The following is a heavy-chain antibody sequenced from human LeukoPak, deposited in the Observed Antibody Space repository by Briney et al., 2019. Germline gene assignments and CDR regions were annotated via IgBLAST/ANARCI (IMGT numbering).Heavy chain of an antibody. CDR2: ISYDGSNK. Sequence: GGSLRLSCAASGFTFSSYDMHWVRQAPGKGLEWVAVISYDGSNKYYADSVKGRFTISRDNSKNTLYLQMNSLRAEDTAVYYCAKSRGSGLFDYWGQGTLVTVAS. CDR3: AKSRGSGLFDY. D-gene: IGHD3-10*01. J-gene: IGHJ4*02. CDR1: GFTFSSYD. V-gene: IGHV3-30*04.